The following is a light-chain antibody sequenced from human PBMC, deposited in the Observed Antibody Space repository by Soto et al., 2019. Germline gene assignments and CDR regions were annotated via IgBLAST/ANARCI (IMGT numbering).Light chain of an antibody. CDR2: DAS. CDR3: QQRNNWPPWT. J-gene: IGKJ4*01. CDR1: QSVSSY. Sequence: EIVLTQSPATLSLSPGERATLSCRASQSVSSYLAWYQQKPGQAPRLLIYDASNSATGIPARFSGSGSGTDFTVTISSLEPEDFTVYYCQQRNNWPPWTFGGGTKVEIK. V-gene: IGKV3-11*01.